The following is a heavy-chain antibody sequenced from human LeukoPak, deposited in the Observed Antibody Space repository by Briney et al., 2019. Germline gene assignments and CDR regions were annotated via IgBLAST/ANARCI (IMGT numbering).Heavy chain of an antibody. D-gene: IGHD6-6*01. CDR3: AKSQVASVSDYYYYYMDV. CDR1: GFTFSSYA. J-gene: IGHJ6*03. CDR2: ISGSGGST. V-gene: IGHV3-23*01. Sequence: GGSLRLSCAASGFTFSSYAMSWVRQAPGKGLEWVSAISGSGGSTYYADSVKGRFTISRDNSKNTLYLQMNSLRAEDTAVYYCAKSQVASVSDYYYYYMDVWGKGTTVTVSS.